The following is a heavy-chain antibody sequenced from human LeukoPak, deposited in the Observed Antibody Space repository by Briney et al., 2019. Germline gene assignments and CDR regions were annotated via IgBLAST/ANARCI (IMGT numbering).Heavy chain of an antibody. J-gene: IGHJ3*02. Sequence: PGGSLRLSCAASEFTFTTPGMSWARQAPGKGLEWVSAVVGSGDTTYYADSVKGRFTISRDNSKNTLYLQMNSLRAEDTAVYYCVTFGGDAGDAFDIWGQGKMVPVS. D-gene: IGHD2-21*02. CDR1: EFTFTTPG. CDR2: VVGSGDTT. V-gene: IGHV3-23*01. CDR3: VTFGGDAGDAFDI.